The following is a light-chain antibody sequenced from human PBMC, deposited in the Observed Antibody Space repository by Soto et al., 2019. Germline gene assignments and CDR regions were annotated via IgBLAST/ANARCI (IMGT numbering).Light chain of an antibody. V-gene: IGLV1-51*01. J-gene: IGLJ3*02. CDR3: GTWDSSLSAGV. CDR1: SSNIGNNY. CDR2: DNN. Sequence: QSVLTQPPSVSAAPGQKVTISCSGSSSNIGNNYVSWYQQLPGTAPKLLIYDNNNRPSGIPDRFSGSKSGTSATLGITGLQTGDEADYYCGTWDSSLSAGVFGGGTQLPVL.